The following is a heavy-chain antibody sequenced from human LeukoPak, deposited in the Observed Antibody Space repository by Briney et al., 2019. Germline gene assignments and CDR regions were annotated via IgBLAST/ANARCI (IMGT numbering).Heavy chain of an antibody. J-gene: IGHJ4*02. D-gene: IGHD1-26*01. V-gene: IGHV1-3*01. Sequence: ASVKVSCKASGYTFTSYAMHWVRQDPGQRLEWMGWINAGNGNTKYSQKFQGRVTITRDTSASTAYMELSSLRSEDTAVYYCARDSGSYYPLDYWGQGTLVTVSS. CDR3: ARDSGSYYPLDY. CDR1: GYTFTSYA. CDR2: INAGNGNT.